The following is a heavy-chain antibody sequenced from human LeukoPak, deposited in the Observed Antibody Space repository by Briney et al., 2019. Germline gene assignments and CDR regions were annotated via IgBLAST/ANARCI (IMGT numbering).Heavy chain of an antibody. D-gene: IGHD6-19*01. CDR2: IYYSGST. CDR3: ANSLSGWSGWFDP. V-gene: IGHV4-39*07. Sequence: SETLSLTCTVSGGSISSRSYSWGWIRQPPGKGLEWIGSIYYSGSTYYNPSLKSRVTISVDTSKNQFSLKLSSVTAADTAVYYCANSLSGWSGWFDPWGQGTLVTVSS. CDR1: GGSISSRSYS. J-gene: IGHJ5*02.